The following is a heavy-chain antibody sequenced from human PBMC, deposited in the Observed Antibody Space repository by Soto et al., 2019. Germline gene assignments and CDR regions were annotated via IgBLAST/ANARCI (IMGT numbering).Heavy chain of an antibody. Sequence: SETLSLTCAVSAVSMSSGNWWTWVRQTPQRGLEYIGGLFHDGTANYYPSIERRVAISVDTSKNQFSLKLTSVTAADTAIYFCARLVYDTRLNYMYFDFWGQGALVTVSS. CDR2: LFHDGTA. CDR1: AVSMSSGNW. D-gene: IGHD3-10*01. V-gene: IGHV4-4*02. J-gene: IGHJ4*02. CDR3: ARLVYDTRLNYMYFDF.